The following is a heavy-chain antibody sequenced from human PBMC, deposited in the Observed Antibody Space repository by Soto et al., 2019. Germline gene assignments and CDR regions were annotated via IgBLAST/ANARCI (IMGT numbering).Heavy chain of an antibody. CDR3: ARPNYYGSGSYYNYYYYYMDV. Sequence: ASVKVSCKASGYTFTSYDINWVRQATGQGLEWMGWMNPNSGNTGYAQKFQGRVTMTRNTSISTAYMELSSLRSEDTAVYYCARPNYYGSGSYYNYYYYYMDVWGKGTTVTVS. D-gene: IGHD3-10*01. CDR2: MNPNSGNT. CDR1: GYTFTSYD. V-gene: IGHV1-8*01. J-gene: IGHJ6*03.